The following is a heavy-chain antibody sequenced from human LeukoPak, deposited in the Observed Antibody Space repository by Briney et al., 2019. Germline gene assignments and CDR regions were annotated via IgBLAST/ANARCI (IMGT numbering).Heavy chain of an antibody. V-gene: IGHV4-59*08. D-gene: IGHD6-13*01. J-gene: IGHJ4*02. CDR2: IYYSGST. CDR3: ARALGYSSRRYYFDY. CDR1: GGSISSYY. Sequence: KSSETLSLTCTVSGGSISSYYWSWIRQPPGKGLEWIGYIYYSGSTNYNPSLKSRVTISVDTSKNQFSLKLSSVTAADTAVYYCARALGYSSRRYYFDYWGQGTLVTVSS.